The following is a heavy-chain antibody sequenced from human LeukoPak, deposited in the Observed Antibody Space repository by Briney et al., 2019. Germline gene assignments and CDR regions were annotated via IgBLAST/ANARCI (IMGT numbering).Heavy chain of an antibody. CDR3: ARGGASSSWFIDY. D-gene: IGHD6-13*01. J-gene: IGHJ4*02. Sequence: GGSLRLSCAASGFIFSSYAMSWVRQAPGKGLEWVSAISGSGGTTYYANSVKGRFTISRDNSKNTLYLQMNSLRAEDTAVYYCARGGASSSWFIDYWGQGTLVTVSS. V-gene: IGHV3-23*01. CDR2: ISGSGGTT. CDR1: GFIFSSYA.